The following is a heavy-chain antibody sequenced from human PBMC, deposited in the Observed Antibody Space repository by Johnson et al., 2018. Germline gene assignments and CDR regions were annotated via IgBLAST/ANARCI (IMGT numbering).Heavy chain of an antibody. Sequence: VRLVQSGGGLVQPGGSRRLSCAASGFTCSSYAMSWVRQAPGKGLERVSASSGSGGSTYYADSVKGRLNRSRYNSKNTLYLQMNSLRAEDTALYHCARVGYCSGGSCYGMDVWGQGTTVTVSS. CDR2: SSGSGGST. CDR3: ARVGYCSGGSCYGMDV. J-gene: IGHJ6*02. D-gene: IGHD2-15*01. V-gene: IGHV3-23*04. CDR1: GFTCSSYA.